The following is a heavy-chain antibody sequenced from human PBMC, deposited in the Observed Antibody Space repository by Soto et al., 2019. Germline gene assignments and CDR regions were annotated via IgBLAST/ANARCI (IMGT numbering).Heavy chain of an antibody. Sequence: GGSLRLSCAASGFTFPNYVMNWVRQAPGKGLEWVSALSGSGGSTYYADSVKGRFTISRDNSKNTLYLQLNSLRAEDTAVYYCTTYDYIWGNHRYRWAYWGPGTVVTVSS. CDR1: GFTFPNYV. D-gene: IGHD3-16*02. J-gene: IGHJ4*02. V-gene: IGHV3-23*01. CDR3: TTYDYIWGNHRYRWAY. CDR2: LSGSGGST.